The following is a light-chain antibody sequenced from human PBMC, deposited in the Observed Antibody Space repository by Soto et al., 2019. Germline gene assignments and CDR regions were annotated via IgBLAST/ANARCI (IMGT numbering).Light chain of an antibody. J-gene: IGKJ3*01. CDR3: QQRSNWPRFT. CDR1: QSVSSY. CDR2: DVS. Sequence: EIVLTQSPATLSLSPGERATLSCRASQSVSSYLAWYQQKPGQAPRLLIYDVSNRATGIPARFSGSGSGTDFTLTISILEPEDFAVYYCQQRSNWPRFTFGPGTKVDIK. V-gene: IGKV3-11*01.